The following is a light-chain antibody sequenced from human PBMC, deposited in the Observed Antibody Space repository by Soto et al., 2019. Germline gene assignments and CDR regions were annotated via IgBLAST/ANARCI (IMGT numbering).Light chain of an antibody. Sequence: EIVLTQSPCTLSLSPGESTTLSCRASRGSSSSYLAWYQQKPGQAPRLLIYAASTRATGIPDRFRGSGSATDFTLTISRLEPEDSAVYYCQQYGASPPYTFGQGTKLEIK. V-gene: IGKV3-20*01. J-gene: IGKJ2*01. CDR2: AAS. CDR3: QQYGASPPYT. CDR1: RGSSSSY.